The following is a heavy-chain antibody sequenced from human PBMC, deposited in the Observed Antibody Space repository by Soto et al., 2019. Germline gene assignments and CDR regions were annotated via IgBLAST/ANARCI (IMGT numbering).Heavy chain of an antibody. V-gene: IGHV4-30-4*01. CDR2: VYYSGRT. D-gene: IGHD1-1*01. Sequence: SETLSLTCTVSGGSFRSDAYYWSWIRQPPGKGLEWIGCVYYSGRTYYNPSLESRITISMDTFKDQFSLKLSSVNAADTAAYYCARDRANSPDYFDYWGQGALVTVSP. CDR3: ARDRANSPDYFDY. CDR1: GGSFRSDAYY. J-gene: IGHJ4*02.